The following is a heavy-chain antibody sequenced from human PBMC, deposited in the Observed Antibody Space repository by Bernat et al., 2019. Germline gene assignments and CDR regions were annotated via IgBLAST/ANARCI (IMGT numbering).Heavy chain of an antibody. Sequence: EVQLVESGGGLVQPGGSLRLSCAASGFTFSSYWMHWVRQAPGKGLVWVSRINSDGSSTSYADPVKGRFTISRDNAKNTVYLQMNSLRAEDTAVYYCARDGGNCWGWFDPWGQGTLVTVSS. CDR3: ARDGGNCWGWFDP. CDR1: GFTFSSYW. D-gene: IGHD2-15*01. J-gene: IGHJ5*02. V-gene: IGHV3-74*01. CDR2: INSDGSST.